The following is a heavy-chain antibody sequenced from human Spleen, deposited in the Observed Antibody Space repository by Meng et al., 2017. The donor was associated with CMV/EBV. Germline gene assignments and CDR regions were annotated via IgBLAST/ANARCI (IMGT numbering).Heavy chain of an antibody. V-gene: IGHV4-34*01. J-gene: IGHJ4*02. CDR1: GGSFSGYY. Sequence: GGSFSGYYWSWIRQPPGKGLEWIGEINHSGSTNYNPSLKSRVTISVDTSKNQFSLKLSSVTAADTAVYYCARRSIGYSSGWYYFDYWGQGTLVTVSS. CDR3: ARRSIGYSSGWYYFDY. D-gene: IGHD6-19*01. CDR2: INHSGST.